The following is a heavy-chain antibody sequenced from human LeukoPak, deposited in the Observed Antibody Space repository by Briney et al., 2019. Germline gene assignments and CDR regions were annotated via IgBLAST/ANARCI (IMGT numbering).Heavy chain of an antibody. J-gene: IGHJ4*02. D-gene: IGHD3-22*01. CDR3: ASFPYDSSGYLDY. Sequence: PSETLSLTCTVSGGSISSGGYSWSWIRQPPGKGLEWIGYIYHSGSTYYNPSLKSRVTISVDGSKNQFSLKLSSVTAADTAVYYCASFPYDSSGYLDYWGQGTLVTVSS. V-gene: IGHV4-30-2*01. CDR2: IYHSGST. CDR1: GGSISSGGYS.